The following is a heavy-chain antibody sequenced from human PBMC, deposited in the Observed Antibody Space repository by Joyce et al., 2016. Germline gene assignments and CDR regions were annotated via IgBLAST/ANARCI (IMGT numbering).Heavy chain of an antibody. V-gene: IGHV4-34*01. CDR2: INQSGST. Sequence: QVQLQQWGAGLLKPSETLSLTCAVYGGSSRGYFWNWIRQSPERGLAWIGEINQSGSTNYNPSLKSRVTISIDTSESHFSLKLSSVTAADTAVYFCARSRVGIGSLYYYYGMDVWGQGTTVTVSS. J-gene: IGHJ6*02. CDR1: GGSSRGYF. D-gene: IGHD2-15*01. CDR3: ARSRVGIGSLYYYYGMDV.